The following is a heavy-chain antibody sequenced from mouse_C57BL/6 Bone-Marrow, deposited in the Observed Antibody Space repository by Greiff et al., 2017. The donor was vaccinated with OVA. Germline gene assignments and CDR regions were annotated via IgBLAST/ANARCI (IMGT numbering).Heavy chain of an antibody. CDR1: GFTFSSYG. CDR3: ARHGRAMDY. CDR2: ISSGGSYT. V-gene: IGHV5-6*01. Sequence: EVKLMESGGDLVKPGGSLKLSCAASGFTFSSYGMSWVRQTPDKRLGWVATISSGGSYTYYPDSVKGRFTISRDNAKNTLYLQMSSLKSEDTAMYYWARHGRAMDYWGQGTSVTVSS. J-gene: IGHJ4*01. D-gene: IGHD4-1*01.